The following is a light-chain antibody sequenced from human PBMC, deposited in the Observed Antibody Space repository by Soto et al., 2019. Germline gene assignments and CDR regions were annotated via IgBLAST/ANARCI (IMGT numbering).Light chain of an antibody. Sequence: DIQMTQSPSSLSASVGDRVTITCRASQGIINSLGWYQQKPGKAPKRLIYLASSLQSGVPSRFSGSGFGKEFTLTISSLQPEDFATYYCLQHYDYSWTFGQGTKVEIK. CDR2: LAS. J-gene: IGKJ1*01. V-gene: IGKV1-17*01. CDR1: QGIINS. CDR3: LQHYDYSWT.